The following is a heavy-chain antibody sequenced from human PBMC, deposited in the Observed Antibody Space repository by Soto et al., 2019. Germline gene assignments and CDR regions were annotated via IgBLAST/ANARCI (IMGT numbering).Heavy chain of an antibody. J-gene: IGHJ6*02. Sequence: GSLRLSCAASGFTFSSYAMSWVRQAPGKGLEWVSAISGSGGSTYYADSVKGRFTISRDNSKNTLYLQMNSLRAEDTAVYYCAKVGKATPELYYYYYYGMDVWGQGTTVTVSS. CDR2: ISGSGGST. CDR1: GFTFSSYA. V-gene: IGHV3-23*01. CDR3: AKVGKATPELYYYYYYGMDV. D-gene: IGHD1-7*01.